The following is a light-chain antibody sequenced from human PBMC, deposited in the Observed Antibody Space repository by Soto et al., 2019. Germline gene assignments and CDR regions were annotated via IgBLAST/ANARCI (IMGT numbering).Light chain of an antibody. CDR3: QQYSSLPHT. V-gene: IGKV3-20*01. CDR1: QSVTNRY. Sequence: ESVLTQSPGTLSLSPRERATLSCRASQSVTNRYFAWYQQRPGQAPRLLIYGISNRATGIPDRFSGSGSGTDFTLTISRLEPEDFVVYYCQQYSSLPHTFGQGTKLEVK. CDR2: GIS. J-gene: IGKJ2*01.